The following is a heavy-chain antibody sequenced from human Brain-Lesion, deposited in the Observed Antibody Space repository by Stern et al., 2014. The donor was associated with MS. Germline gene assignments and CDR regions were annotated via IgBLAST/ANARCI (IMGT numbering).Heavy chain of an antibody. CDR1: GGSINYYY. D-gene: IGHD4-11*01. V-gene: IGHV4-59*01. Sequence: VQLVESGPGLVKPSETLSLTCTVSGGSINYYYWSWIRQSPGKGLEWIGYISNSGSTNYSPSLESRLTISRDTSKNQFSLKLRSMTAADTAVYYCARVTFDSNYNSFWYFDLWGRGTLVSVSS. CDR3: ARVTFDSNYNSFWYFDL. CDR2: ISNSGST. J-gene: IGHJ2*01.